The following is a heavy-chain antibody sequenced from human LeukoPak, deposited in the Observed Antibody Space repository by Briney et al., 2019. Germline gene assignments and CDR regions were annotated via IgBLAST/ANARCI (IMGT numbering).Heavy chain of an antibody. V-gene: IGHV4-39*01. D-gene: IGHD3-3*01. CDR3: ARVVPAALPYCDFWSGYYGSFDY. Sequence: SETLSLTCTVSGGSISSSSYYWGWIRQPPGKGLEWIGSIYYSGSTYYNPSLKSRVTISVDTSKNQFSLKLSSVTAADTAVYYCARVVPAALPYCDFWSGYYGSFDYWGQGTLVTVSS. CDR2: IYYSGST. CDR1: GGSISSSSYY. J-gene: IGHJ4*02.